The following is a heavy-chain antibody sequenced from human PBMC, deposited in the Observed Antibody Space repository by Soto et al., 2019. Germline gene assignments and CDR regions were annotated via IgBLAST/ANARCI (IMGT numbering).Heavy chain of an antibody. V-gene: IGHV4-59*08. CDR2: IYYSGST. CDR3: ARFIIAAPNNWFDP. Sequence: QVQLQESGPGLVKPSETLSLTCTVSGGSISSYYWSWIRQPPGKGLEWIGYIYYSGSTNYNPSLKSRVTISVDTSKNQFSLKLSSVTAADTAVYYCARFIIAAPNNWFDPWSQGTLVTVSS. D-gene: IGHD6-6*01. J-gene: IGHJ5*02. CDR1: GGSISSYY.